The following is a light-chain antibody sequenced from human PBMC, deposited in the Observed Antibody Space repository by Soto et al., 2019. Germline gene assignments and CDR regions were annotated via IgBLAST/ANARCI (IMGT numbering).Light chain of an antibody. CDR2: DVS. CDR1: SSDVGRYSY. V-gene: IGLV2-11*01. J-gene: IGLJ6*01. CDR3: CSSAGTSPRF. Sequence: ALAQPRSVSGSPGQSGSISCTGTSSDVGRYSYVSWYQQHPGKVPKLMTYDVSERPSGVPDRFSGSKSGNTASLTISGLQAEDEADYFFCSSAGTSPRFFGTPTTATFL.